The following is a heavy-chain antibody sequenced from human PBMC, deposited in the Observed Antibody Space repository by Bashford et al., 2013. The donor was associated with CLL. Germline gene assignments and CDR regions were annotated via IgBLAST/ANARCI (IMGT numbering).Heavy chain of an antibody. V-gene: IGHV1-69*13. CDR2: IIPIFGTA. J-gene: IGHJ4*03. Sequence: SVKGLPARASWRHLQQLCYQLGATGPWTKGLEWMGGIIPIFGTANYAQKFQGRVTITADESTSTAYMELSSLRSEDTAVYYCARLPKSWHYDFWSGYWGPYFDYWGPG. D-gene: IGHD3-3*01. CDR3: ARLPKSWHYDFWSGYWGPYFDY. CDR1: RHLQQLC.